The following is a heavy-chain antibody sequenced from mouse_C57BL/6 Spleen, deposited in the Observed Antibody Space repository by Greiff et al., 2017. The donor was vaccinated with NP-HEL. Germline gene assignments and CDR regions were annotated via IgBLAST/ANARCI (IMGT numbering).Heavy chain of an antibody. CDR3: ARGASYSNYVLAY. Sequence: QVQLKQPGAELVMPGASVKLSCKASGYTFTSYWMHWVKQRPGQGLEWIGAIDPSDSYTNYNQKFKGKSTLTVDKSSSTAYMQLSSLTSEDSAVYYCARGASYSNYVLAYWGQGTLVTVSA. J-gene: IGHJ3*01. D-gene: IGHD2-5*01. CDR1: GYTFTSYW. CDR2: IDPSDSYT. V-gene: IGHV1-69*01.